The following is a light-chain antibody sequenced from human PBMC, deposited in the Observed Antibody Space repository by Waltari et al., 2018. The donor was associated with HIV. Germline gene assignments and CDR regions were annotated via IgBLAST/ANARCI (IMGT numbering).Light chain of an antibody. CDR2: DTS. J-gene: IGKJ1*01. Sequence: DIQMTQSPVFLSSYVGDTVTITCQASQDIRHHLNWYQQSPGKVPKLLIYDTSHLETGVSSRFSGRGSGTDFSLTISSLQPEDIGTYYCQQSHFLWTFGQGTKVEV. V-gene: IGKV1-33*01. CDR3: QQSHFLWT. CDR1: QDIRHH.